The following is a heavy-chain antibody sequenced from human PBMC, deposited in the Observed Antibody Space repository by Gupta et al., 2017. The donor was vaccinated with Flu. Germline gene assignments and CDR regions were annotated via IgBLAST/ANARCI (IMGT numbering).Heavy chain of an antibody. Sequence: QVQLQESGPGLVKPSQTLSLTCTVSGGSISSGSYYWSWIRQPAGKGLEWIGRIYTSGSTNYNPSLKSRVTISVDTSKNQFSLKLSSVTAADTAVYYCARDIIKPLKPYYYGMDVWGQGTTVTVSS. V-gene: IGHV4-61*02. J-gene: IGHJ6*02. CDR3: ARDIIKPLKPYYYGMDV. CDR2: IYTSGST. CDR1: GGSISSGSYY. D-gene: IGHD3-10*01.